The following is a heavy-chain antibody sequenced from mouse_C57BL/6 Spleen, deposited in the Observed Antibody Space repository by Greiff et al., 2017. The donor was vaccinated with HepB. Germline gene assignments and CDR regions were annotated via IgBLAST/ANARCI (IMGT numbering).Heavy chain of an antibody. D-gene: IGHD2-3*01. J-gene: IGHJ4*01. V-gene: IGHV1-52*01. CDR3: ARKDGNAMDY. Sequence: VKLQQPGAELVRPGSSVKLSCKASGYTFTSYWMHWVKQRPIQGLEWIGNIDPSDSETHYNQKFKDKATLTVDKSSSTAYMQLSSLTSEDSAVYYCARKDGNAMDYWGQGTSVTVSS. CDR2: IDPSDSET. CDR1: GYTFTSYW.